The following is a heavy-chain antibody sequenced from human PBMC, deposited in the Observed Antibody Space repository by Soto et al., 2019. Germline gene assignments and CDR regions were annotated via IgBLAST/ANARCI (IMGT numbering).Heavy chain of an antibody. D-gene: IGHD2-2*01. Sequence: AVKVSCKASGGTFSSYAISWVRQAPGQGLEWMGGIIPIFGTANYAQKFQGRVTITADESTSTAYMELSSLRSEDTAVYYCARDHLYCSSTSCSNYYGMDVWGQGTTVTVSS. CDR3: ARDHLYCSSTSCSNYYGMDV. V-gene: IGHV1-69*13. CDR2: IIPIFGTA. CDR1: GGTFSSYA. J-gene: IGHJ6*02.